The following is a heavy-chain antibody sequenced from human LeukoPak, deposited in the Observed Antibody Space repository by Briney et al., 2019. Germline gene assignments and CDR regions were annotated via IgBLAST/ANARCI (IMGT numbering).Heavy chain of an antibody. V-gene: IGHV3-30-3*01. J-gene: IGHJ4*02. D-gene: IGHD1-7*01. CDR2: ISKDGSDK. CDR3: ARDYWWNYDY. Sequence: GGSLRLSCAASGFPFRYCAMHGARRARGKGREGVAVISKDGSDKYYPGSVRGRFTISRDNSKNTIYLHMDSLRAEDTAISYCARDYWWNYDYWGQGTLVTVSS. CDR1: GFPFRYCA.